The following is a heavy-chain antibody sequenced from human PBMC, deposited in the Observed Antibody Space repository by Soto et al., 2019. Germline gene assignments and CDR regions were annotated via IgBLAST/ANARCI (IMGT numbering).Heavy chain of an antibody. Sequence: VSLQLSCAASRFTFSGYSMNWVRQAAGKGLEWVSYISGSSETIYYADSVKGRFTISRDNAKNSLYLQMNSLRDDDTAVYYCARESPSSQWLPTRYFDYWGPGTLVTVSS. D-gene: IGHD6-19*01. CDR3: ARESPSSQWLPTRYFDY. J-gene: IGHJ4*02. V-gene: IGHV3-48*02. CDR2: ISGSSETI. CDR1: RFTFSGYS.